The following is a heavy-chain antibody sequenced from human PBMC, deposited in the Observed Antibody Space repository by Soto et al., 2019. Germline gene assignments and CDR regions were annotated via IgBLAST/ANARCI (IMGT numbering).Heavy chain of an antibody. CDR3: ARDFFDSSDYTTNWFDP. J-gene: IGHJ5*02. CDR1: GDSLSNSRFF. CDR2: IYHTGNA. V-gene: IGHV4-39*01. Sequence: PSETLSLTCSGSGDSLSNSRFFWAWIRQPPGEGLEWIGSIYHTGNAYYNPSLKSRVTISVDTSKNQFSLKLTSVTAADAALYYCARDFFDSSDYTTNWFDPWGQGTLVTVSS. D-gene: IGHD3-22*01.